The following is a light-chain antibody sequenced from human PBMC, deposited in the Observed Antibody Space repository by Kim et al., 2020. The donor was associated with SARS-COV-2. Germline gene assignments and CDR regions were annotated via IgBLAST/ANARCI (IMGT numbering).Light chain of an antibody. CDR2: GKN. Sequence: LGQTVRITCQGDSLRSYYASWYQKKPGQAPVLVIYGKNNRPSGIPDRFSGSSSGNTASLTITGAQAEDEADYYCNSRDSSGNHRVVFGGGTQLTVL. J-gene: IGLJ2*01. V-gene: IGLV3-19*01. CDR3: NSRDSSGNHRVV. CDR1: SLRSYY.